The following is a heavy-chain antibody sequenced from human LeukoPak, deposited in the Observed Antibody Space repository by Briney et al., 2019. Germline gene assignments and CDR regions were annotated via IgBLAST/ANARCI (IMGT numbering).Heavy chain of an antibody. Sequence: GGSLRLSCAASGFTFSSYAVHWARQAPGKGLEWVAVISYDGSNKYYADSVKGRFTISRDNSKNTLYLQMNSLRAEDTAVYYCARDFTYYYDSSLLYWGQGTLVTVSS. CDR3: ARDFTYYYDSSLLY. CDR2: ISYDGSNK. V-gene: IGHV3-30-3*01. J-gene: IGHJ4*02. CDR1: GFTFSSYA. D-gene: IGHD3-22*01.